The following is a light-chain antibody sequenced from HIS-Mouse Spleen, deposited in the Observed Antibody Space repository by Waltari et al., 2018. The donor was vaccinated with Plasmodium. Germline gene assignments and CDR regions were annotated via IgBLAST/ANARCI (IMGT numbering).Light chain of an antibody. V-gene: IGLV2-8*01. Sequence: QSALTQPPSASGSPGQSVTIYCPGTSSDRGGYNYVPWYQQHPGKAPKLMIYEVSKRPSGVPDRFSGSKSGNTASLTVSGLQAEDEADYYCSSYAGSNNLVFGGGTKLTVL. CDR3: SSYAGSNNLV. CDR2: EVS. CDR1: SSDRGGYNY. J-gene: IGLJ2*01.